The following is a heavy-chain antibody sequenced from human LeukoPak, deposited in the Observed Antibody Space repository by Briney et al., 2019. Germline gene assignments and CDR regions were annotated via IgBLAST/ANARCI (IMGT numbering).Heavy chain of an antibody. V-gene: IGHV3-30*02. D-gene: IGHD5-18*01. CDR1: GFTFSSYG. Sequence: GVPLRLPCAASGFTFSSYGMHWVRQAPGKGLEWVAFIRYDGSNKYYADSVKGRFTVSRDNSKNTLYLQMNSLRAEDTAVYYCAKDRLDTAYYFDYWGQGTLVTVSS. CDR3: AKDRLDTAYYFDY. J-gene: IGHJ4*02. CDR2: IRYDGSNK.